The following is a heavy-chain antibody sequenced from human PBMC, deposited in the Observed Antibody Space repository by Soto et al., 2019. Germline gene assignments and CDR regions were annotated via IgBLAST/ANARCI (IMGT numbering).Heavy chain of an antibody. J-gene: IGHJ4*02. V-gene: IGHV4-4*02. Sequence: QVQLQESGPGLVKPSGTLSLTCTASGGSMSSSNWWNWVRQSPGKGLEWIGEAHHSGRTNYNPSLKSRVTISVDKSKNHFSLKLSSVTAADTAVYYCARSEATGLDYWGQGTLVTVSS. CDR3: ARSEATGLDY. CDR1: GGSMSSSNW. CDR2: AHHSGRT. D-gene: IGHD1-26*01.